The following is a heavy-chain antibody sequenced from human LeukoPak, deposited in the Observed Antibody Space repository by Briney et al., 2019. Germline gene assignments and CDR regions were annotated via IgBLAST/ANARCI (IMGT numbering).Heavy chain of an antibody. D-gene: IGHD2-2*01. CDR2: IDDDGSST. V-gene: IGHV3-74*01. J-gene: IGHJ4*02. Sequence: GGSLRLSCAASGFTFSTYWMHWVRQAPGKGLVWVSRIDDDGSSTTYADSVKGRFTISRDNAKNSLYLQMNSLRAEDTAVYYCARDLPSRAFDYWGQGTLVTVSS. CDR3: ARDLPSRAFDY. CDR1: GFTFSTYW.